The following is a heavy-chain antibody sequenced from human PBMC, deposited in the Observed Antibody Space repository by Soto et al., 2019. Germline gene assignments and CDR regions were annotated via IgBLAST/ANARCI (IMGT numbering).Heavy chain of an antibody. Sequence: ASVKVSCKASGYTFSGYYIHWLRQAPGQGLEWIGWINPNSGGTNYAQKFQGRVTVTRDTPTSTAYMELSRLTSDDTAVYYCARSLNEVYCTITGCYTRRLCGMKVWGEGTRVTVSS. V-gene: IGHV1-2*02. J-gene: IGHJ6*04. CDR1: GYTFSGYY. CDR2: INPNSGGT. CDR3: ARSLNEVYCTITGCYTRRLCGMKV. D-gene: IGHD2-2*02.